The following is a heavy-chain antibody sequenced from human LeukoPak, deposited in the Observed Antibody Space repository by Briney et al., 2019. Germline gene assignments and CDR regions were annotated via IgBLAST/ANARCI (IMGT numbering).Heavy chain of an antibody. CDR3: ARELGYCSGGSCERNYYFDY. J-gene: IGHJ4*02. CDR1: GFTFDDYA. Sequence: GGSLRLSCTASGFTFDDYAMHWVRQAPGKGLEWVSGISWDSGNMGYADSVKGRFTISRDNAKNSLYLQMNSLRVEDTALYYCARELGYCSGGSCERNYYFDYWGQGTLVTVSS. CDR2: ISWDSGNM. D-gene: IGHD2-15*01. V-gene: IGHV3-9*01.